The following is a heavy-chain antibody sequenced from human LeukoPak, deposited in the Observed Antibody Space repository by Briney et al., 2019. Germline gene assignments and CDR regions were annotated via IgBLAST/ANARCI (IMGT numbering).Heavy chain of an antibody. V-gene: IGHV3-7*03. D-gene: IGHD3-10*01. CDR3: ARYRGSRSFDY. CDR1: GFTFSGYW. CDR2: IKQDGSEE. Sequence: AGGSLRLSCAASGFTFSGYWMGWVRQAPGKGLEWVANIKQDGSEEYYVDSVKGRFTISRDNVKNSLYLQMNSLRAEDTAVYYCARYRGSRSFDYWGQGTLVSVSS. J-gene: IGHJ4*02.